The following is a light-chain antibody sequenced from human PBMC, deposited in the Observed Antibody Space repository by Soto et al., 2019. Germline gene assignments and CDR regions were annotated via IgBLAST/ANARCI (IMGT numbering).Light chain of an antibody. Sequence: EIVLTQSPGTLSLSLGERATLSCRASQSISSSYLAWYQQKPGQAPRLLIYGASSRATGIPDRFCGSGSGTDFTLTISRLEPEDFAVYYCQQYGRTFGQGTKVEIK. CDR2: GAS. CDR3: QQYGRT. CDR1: QSISSSY. J-gene: IGKJ1*01. V-gene: IGKV3-20*01.